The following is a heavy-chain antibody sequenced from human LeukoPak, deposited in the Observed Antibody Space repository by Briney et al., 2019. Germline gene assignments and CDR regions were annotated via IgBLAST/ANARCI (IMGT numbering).Heavy chain of an antibody. CDR3: AKDLYDHPDIGVVPAAIGSYFDY. Sequence: GGSLRLACAASGFTFYSYAMTWVRQAPGKGIEWVSSISGSGSNTYYADSVNGRFTISRDNSKNTLYLQMNSLRAEDTAVYYCAKDLYDHPDIGVVPAAIGSYFDYWGQGTLVTVSS. CDR2: ISGSGSNT. CDR1: GFTFYSYA. D-gene: IGHD2-2*01. J-gene: IGHJ4*02. V-gene: IGHV3-23*01.